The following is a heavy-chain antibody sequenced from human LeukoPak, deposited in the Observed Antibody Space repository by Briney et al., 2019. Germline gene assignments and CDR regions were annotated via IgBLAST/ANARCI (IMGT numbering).Heavy chain of an antibody. D-gene: IGHD1-26*01. Sequence: GGSLRLSCAASGFTFDDYAMHWVRHAPGKGLEWVSGISWNSGSIGYADSVKGRFTISRYNAKNSLYLQMNSLRAEDTALYYCTKDILRVVGATTEGVFDYWGQGTLVTVSS. CDR1: GFTFDDYA. CDR3: TKDILRVVGATTEGVFDY. V-gene: IGHV3-9*01. J-gene: IGHJ4*02. CDR2: ISWNSGSI.